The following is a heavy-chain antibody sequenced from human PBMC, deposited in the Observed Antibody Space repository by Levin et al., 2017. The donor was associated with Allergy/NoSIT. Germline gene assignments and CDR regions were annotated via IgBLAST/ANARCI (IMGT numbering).Heavy chain of an antibody. CDR1: GGSISNYY. CDR2: IHYSGST. V-gene: IGHV4-59*01. CDR3: ARDKIYYGSGSSSWFDP. Sequence: SQTLSLTCTVSGGSISNYYWSWIRQPPGKGLEWIGYIHYSGSTNYNPSLKSRVTILVDTSKNQFSLNLSSVTAADTAVYYCARDKIYYGSGSSSWFDPWGQGTLVTISS. D-gene: IGHD3-10*01. J-gene: IGHJ5*02.